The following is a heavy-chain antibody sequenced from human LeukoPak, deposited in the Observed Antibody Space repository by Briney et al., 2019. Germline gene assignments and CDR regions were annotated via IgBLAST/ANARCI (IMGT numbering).Heavy chain of an antibody. J-gene: IGHJ4*02. V-gene: IGHV3-23*01. CDR1: GFTFSSYA. CDR2: ISGSGGST. CDR3: AKDTEPFNIVVVPAATLFDY. Sequence: PGGSLRLSCAASGFTFSSYAMSWVRQVPGKGLGWVSAISGSGGSTYYADSVKGRFTISRDNSKNTLYLQMNSLRAEDTAVYYCAKDTEPFNIVVVPAATLFDYWGQGTLVTVSS. D-gene: IGHD2-2*01.